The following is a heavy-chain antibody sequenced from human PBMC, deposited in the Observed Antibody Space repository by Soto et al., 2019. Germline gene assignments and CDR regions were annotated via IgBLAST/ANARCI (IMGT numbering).Heavy chain of an antibody. V-gene: IGHV3-30*18. CDR1: GFTFSSYG. CDR2: ISYDGSNK. D-gene: IGHD5-18*01. J-gene: IGHJ6*02. CDR3: AKMLRVDTAMEPTRYYYYYGMDV. Sequence: GGSLRLSCAASGFTFSSYGMHWVRQAPGKGLEWVAVISYDGSNKYYADSVKGRFTISRDNSKNTLYLQMNSLRAEDTAVYYCAKMLRVDTAMEPTRYYYYYGMDVWGQGTTVTVSS.